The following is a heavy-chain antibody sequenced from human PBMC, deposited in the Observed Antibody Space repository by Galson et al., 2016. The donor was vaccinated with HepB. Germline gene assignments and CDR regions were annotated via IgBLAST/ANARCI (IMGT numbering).Heavy chain of an antibody. CDR3: TGGLVRNGDHVS. CDR1: GFTFSYYG. J-gene: IGHJ5*02. V-gene: IGHV3-30*03. D-gene: IGHD4-17*01. Sequence: SLRLSCAASGFTFSYYGMHWVRQAPGKGLAWVAVISYDGSNKYYADSVKGRFTVSRDNARAAVYLEMNGLRADDTAVYYCTGGLVRNGDHVSWGQGTLVTVSS. CDR2: ISYDGSNK.